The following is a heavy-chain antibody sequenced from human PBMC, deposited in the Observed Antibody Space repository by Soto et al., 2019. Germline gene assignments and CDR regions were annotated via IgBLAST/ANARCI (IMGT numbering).Heavy chain of an antibody. V-gene: IGHV1-18*01. CDR2: ISAYDGNT. Sequence: QVQLVQSGAEVKKPGASVKVSCKASGYTFTSYGINWVRQAPGQGLEWLGWISAYDGNTNYAQILQGRVSMTTDTSTNPAYMXXRSLRSDDTAVYYCARGGYYDSSGSRNYYYYGMNVWGQGTTVTVSS. CDR1: GYTFTSYG. D-gene: IGHD3-22*01. J-gene: IGHJ6*02. CDR3: ARGGYYDSSGSRNYYYYGMNV.